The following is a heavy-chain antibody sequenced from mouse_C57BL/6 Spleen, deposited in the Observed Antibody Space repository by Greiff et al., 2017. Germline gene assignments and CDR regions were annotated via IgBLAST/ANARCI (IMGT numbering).Heavy chain of an antibody. CDR1: GYAFTNYL. CDR2: INPGSGST. D-gene: IGHD4-1*02. CDR3: ARFSNWDADY. V-gene: IGHV1-54*01. Sequence: QVQLQQSGAELVRPGTSVKVSCKASGYAFTNYLIAWVKQRPGQGLEWIGVINPGSGSTNYNEKFKGKATLTADKSSSTAYMQLSSLTSEDSAVYFCARFSNWDADYWGQGTTLTVSS. J-gene: IGHJ2*01.